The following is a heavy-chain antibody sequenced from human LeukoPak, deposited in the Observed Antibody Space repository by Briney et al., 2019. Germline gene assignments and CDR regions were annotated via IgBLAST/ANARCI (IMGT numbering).Heavy chain of an antibody. CDR2: ISHDGSNK. V-gene: IGHV3-30*18. J-gene: IGHJ4*02. CDR3: AKGGYSSGWTFDY. D-gene: IGHD6-19*01. Sequence: TGGSLRLSCAASGFTFSNYGMHWVRQAPGKGLEWVAVISHDGSNKYYADSVKGRFTISRDNSKNTLYLQMNSLRAEDTAVYYCAKGGYSSGWTFDYWGQGTLVTVSS. CDR1: GFTFSNYG.